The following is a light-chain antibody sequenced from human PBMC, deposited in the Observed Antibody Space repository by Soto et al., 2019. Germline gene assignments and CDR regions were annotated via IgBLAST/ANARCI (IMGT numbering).Light chain of an antibody. CDR1: QSVSSN. CDR2: GAS. CDR3: QQYGSSLIT. Sequence: VVTQSPGTLSVSPGERATLSCRASQSVSSNLAWYQQKPGQAPRLLIYGASTRATGIPVRFSGSGSGTDFTLTISRLEPEDFAVYYCQQYGSSLITFGQGTRLEI. V-gene: IGKV3-20*01. J-gene: IGKJ5*01.